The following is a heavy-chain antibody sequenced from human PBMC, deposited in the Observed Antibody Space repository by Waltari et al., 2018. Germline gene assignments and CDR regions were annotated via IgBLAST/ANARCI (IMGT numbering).Heavy chain of an antibody. D-gene: IGHD6-13*01. CDR3: ALFRGEQQLGFDY. CDR1: GYTFTGYY. Sequence: QVQLVQSGAEVKKPGASVKVSCKASGYTFTGYYMHWVRQAPGQGLEWMGRSNPNSGGTNYAQKFQGRVTMTRDTSISTAYMELSRLRSDDTAVYYCALFRGEQQLGFDYWGQGTLVIVSS. J-gene: IGHJ4*02. V-gene: IGHV1-2*06. CDR2: SNPNSGGT.